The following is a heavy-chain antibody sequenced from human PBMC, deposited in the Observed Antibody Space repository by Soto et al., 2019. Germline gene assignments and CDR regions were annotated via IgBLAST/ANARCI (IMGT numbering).Heavy chain of an antibody. CDR3: AREASRGFSAMYAFDI. Sequence: PGGSLRLSCAASGFTFSKAWMNWVRQAPGKGLEWVGRIKSKTDEETIIYADSVKGRFTISRDNSKNTLYLQMNSLRAEDTAVYYCAREASRGFSAMYAFDIWGQGTMVTVSS. CDR1: GFTFSKAW. J-gene: IGHJ3*02. CDR2: IKSKTDEETI. V-gene: IGHV3-15*01.